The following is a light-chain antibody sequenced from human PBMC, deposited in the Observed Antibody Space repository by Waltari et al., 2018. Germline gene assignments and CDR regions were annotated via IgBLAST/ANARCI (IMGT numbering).Light chain of an antibody. J-gene: IGLJ2*01. V-gene: IGLV1-44*01. CDR2: SSE. Sequence: QSVLTQPPSASGTPGHRVTVSCSGINSNMASNSMSWYQQLPGTAPNLLIYSSEKRPSGVPVRFYGSMSGTSASLAISGLQADDEADYYCAAWDDSLNGVVFGGGTKLTVL. CDR1: NSNMASNS. CDR3: AAWDDSLNGVV.